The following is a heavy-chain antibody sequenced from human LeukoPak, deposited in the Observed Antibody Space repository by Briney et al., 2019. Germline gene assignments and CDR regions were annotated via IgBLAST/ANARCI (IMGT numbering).Heavy chain of an antibody. CDR2: IYTSGST. V-gene: IGHV4-4*07. Sequence: SETLSLTCTVSGGSISSYYWSWIRQPAGKGLEWIGRIYTSGSTNYNPSLKSRVTMSVDTSKNQFSLKLSSVTAADTAVYYCARVSYSSSWYGTGGNNWFDPWGQGTLVTVSS. CDR1: GGSISSYY. J-gene: IGHJ5*02. CDR3: ARVSYSSSWYGTGGNNWFDP. D-gene: IGHD6-13*01.